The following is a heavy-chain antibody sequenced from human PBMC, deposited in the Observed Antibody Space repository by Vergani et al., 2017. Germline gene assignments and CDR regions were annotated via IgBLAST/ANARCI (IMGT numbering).Heavy chain of an antibody. D-gene: IGHD6-13*01. CDR1: GGSISSYH. V-gene: IGHV4-59*12. J-gene: IGHJ3*02. Sequence: QVQLQESGPGLVKPSETLSLTCTVSGGSISSYHWSWIRQPPGKGLEWIGYIYYSGSTNYNPSLKSRVTMSVDTSKNQFYLKLSSVTAADTAVYYCARDGAMIWAAAGRNAVDSRGREAMVP. CDR2: IYYSGST. CDR3: ARDGAMIWAAAGRNAVDS.